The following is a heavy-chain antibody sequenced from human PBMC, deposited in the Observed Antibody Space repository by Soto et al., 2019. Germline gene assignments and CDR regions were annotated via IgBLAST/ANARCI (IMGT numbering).Heavy chain of an antibody. CDR1: GGTFGSYA. D-gene: IGHD2-2*01. CDR3: ATALGCSSTSCTLDY. CDR2: VIPVSGAA. J-gene: IGHJ4*02. Sequence: QVQLVQSGAAVKKPGSSVMVSCKASGGTFGSYAFSWVRQAPGQGLEWMGGVIPVSGAAHYAQKFQGRVTVTVAESTTTAYMELSRLSYQDAAVYYCATALGCSSTSCTLDYWGQGTRVIVSS. V-gene: IGHV1-69*01.